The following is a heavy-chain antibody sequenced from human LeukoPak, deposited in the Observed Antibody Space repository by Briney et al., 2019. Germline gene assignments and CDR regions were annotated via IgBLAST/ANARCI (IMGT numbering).Heavy chain of an antibody. CDR2: IYTSGST. D-gene: IGHD3-10*01. J-gene: IGHJ3*02. CDR1: GSYLSSYY. Sequence: SETLSPTCSVSGSYLSSYYWSWIRQPAGKGLEWIGRIYTSGSTNYNPSLKSRVTISVDTSKNQFSLKLSSVTAADTAVYYCASVRPRGAVDIWGQGTMVTVSP. V-gene: IGHV4-4*07. CDR3: ASVRPRGAVDI.